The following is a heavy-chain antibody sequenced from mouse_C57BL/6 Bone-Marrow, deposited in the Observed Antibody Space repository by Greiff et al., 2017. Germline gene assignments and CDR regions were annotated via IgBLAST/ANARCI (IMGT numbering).Heavy chain of an antibody. J-gene: IGHJ3*01. CDR2: IYPGNSDT. D-gene: IGHD1-1*01. V-gene: IGHV1-5*01. CDR3: TGGTVVGHFAY. CDR1: GYTFTSYW. Sequence: VQLQQSGTVLARPGASVKMSCKTSGYTFTSYWMHWVKQRPGQGLEWIGAIYPGNSDTSYNQKFKGKAKLTAVTSASTAYMELSSLTNEDSAVYYCTGGTVVGHFAYWGQGTLVTVSA.